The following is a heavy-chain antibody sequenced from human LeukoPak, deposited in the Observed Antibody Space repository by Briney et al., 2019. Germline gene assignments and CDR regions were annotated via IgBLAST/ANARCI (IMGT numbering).Heavy chain of an antibody. V-gene: IGHV3-9*01. Sequence: PGRSLRLSCAASGFTFDDYAMHWVRQAPGKGLEWVSGISWNSGSIGYADSVKGRFTISRDNAKNSLYLQMNSLRAEDTAVYYCARAREMASYTADAFDIWGQGTMVTVSS. CDR2: ISWNSGSI. J-gene: IGHJ3*02. CDR1: GFTFDDYA. D-gene: IGHD5-24*01. CDR3: ARAREMASYTADAFDI.